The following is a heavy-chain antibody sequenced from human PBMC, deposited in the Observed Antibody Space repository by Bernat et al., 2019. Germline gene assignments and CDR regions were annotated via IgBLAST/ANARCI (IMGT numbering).Heavy chain of an antibody. CDR2: ISYDGYNK. V-gene: IGHV3-30*03. CDR1: GFTFSSYG. CDR3: ARPYCSDGSCYSGGQNRAYYYYAIDV. D-gene: IGHD2-15*01. Sequence: QVQLVESGGGVVQPGRSLRLSCAASGFTFSSYGMHWVRQAPGKGLEWVAVISYDGYNKYYADSVKGRLTISRDNSKNSLYLQINSLSAKDTAVYYCARPYCSDGSCYSGGQNRAYYYYAIDVWGRGTTVTVSS. J-gene: IGHJ6*02.